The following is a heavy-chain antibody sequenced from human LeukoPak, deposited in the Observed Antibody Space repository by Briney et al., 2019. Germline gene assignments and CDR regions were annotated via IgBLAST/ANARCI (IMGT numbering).Heavy chain of an antibody. CDR2: ISGSGTNT. D-gene: IGHD4-17*01. CDR1: GFTFDDYG. V-gene: IGHV3-23*01. Sequence: GGSLRLSCAASGFTFDDYGMSWVRQAPGKGLEWVSAISGSGTNTYYADSVKGRFTISRDNSKNTLYLQMNSLRAEDTAVYYCARLLNDYGDYVIIYWGQGTLVTVSS. CDR3: ARLLNDYGDYVIIY. J-gene: IGHJ4*02.